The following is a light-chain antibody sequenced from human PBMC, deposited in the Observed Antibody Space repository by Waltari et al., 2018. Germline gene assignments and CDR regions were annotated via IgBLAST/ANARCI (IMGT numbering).Light chain of an antibody. V-gene: IGLV2-14*03. Sequence: QSALTQPASVSGSPGQSITLPCTGPRRDVGSSNYVSWYQQPPGEAPKLIIYDVTDRPSGVSSRFSGSKSGNTASLTISGLLAEDEADYYCSSYTTTNILVFGGGTRLTVL. J-gene: IGLJ3*02. CDR2: DVT. CDR1: RRDVGSSNY. CDR3: SSYTTTNILV.